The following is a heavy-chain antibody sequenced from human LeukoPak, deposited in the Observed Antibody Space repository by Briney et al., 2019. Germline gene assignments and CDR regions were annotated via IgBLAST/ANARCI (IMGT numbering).Heavy chain of an antibody. Sequence: SETLSLTCSVSGGSVTSGSYYWSWIRQPPGKELEWIGYISYRGSTNYNPSLKSRVTISVDTSKNQFSLKLSSVTAADTAVYYCARDVEPGSSGWYRHAFDIWGQGTMVTVSS. CDR3: ARDVEPGSSGWYRHAFDI. V-gene: IGHV4-61*01. CDR2: ISYRGST. D-gene: IGHD6-19*01. J-gene: IGHJ3*02. CDR1: GGSVTSGSYY.